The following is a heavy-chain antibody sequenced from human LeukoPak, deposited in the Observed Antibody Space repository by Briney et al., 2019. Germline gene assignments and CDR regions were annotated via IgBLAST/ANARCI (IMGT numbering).Heavy chain of an antibody. CDR1: GFTFSTYW. CDR3: ARDVEGVLDY. D-gene: IGHD3-10*01. CDR2: IKQDGSER. J-gene: IGHJ4*02. Sequence: GGSLRLSCAASGFTFSTYWMGWVRQAPGKGPQWVANIKQDGSERNYVDSVRGRFTISRDNAKNSLSLQMNTLGVDDTAVYYCARDVEGVLDYWGQGILVTVSS. V-gene: IGHV3-7*01.